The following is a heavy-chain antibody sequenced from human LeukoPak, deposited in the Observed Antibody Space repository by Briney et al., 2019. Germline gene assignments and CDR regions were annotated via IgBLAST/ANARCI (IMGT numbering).Heavy chain of an antibody. CDR1: GFTFSSYS. V-gene: IGHV3-30*18. CDR2: ISYDGSNK. Sequence: PGGSLRLSCAASGFTFSSYSMNWVRQAPGKGLEWVAVISYDGSNKYYADSVKGRFTISRDNSKNTLYLQMNSLRAEDTAVYYCAKEVFSYYYYGMDVWGQGTTVTVSS. CDR3: AKEVFSYYYYGMDV. D-gene: IGHD3-3*01. J-gene: IGHJ6*02.